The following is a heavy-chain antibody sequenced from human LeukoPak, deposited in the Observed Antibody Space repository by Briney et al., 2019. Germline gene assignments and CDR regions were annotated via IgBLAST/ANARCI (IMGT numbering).Heavy chain of an antibody. J-gene: IGHJ6*01. V-gene: IGHV3-23*01. CDR3: ARPRDSSCHYYYGMDV. D-gene: IGHD6-6*01. Sequence: PGGSLRLACAGSGFTFSSYAMSWVRQAPGKGLKRVAAISGSGGSTYYADSVRGRFTISRDNSKNTLYLQMNSLRAEDTAVYYCARPRDSSCHYYYGMDVWGQGTTVTVSS. CDR1: GFTFSSYA. CDR2: ISGSGGST.